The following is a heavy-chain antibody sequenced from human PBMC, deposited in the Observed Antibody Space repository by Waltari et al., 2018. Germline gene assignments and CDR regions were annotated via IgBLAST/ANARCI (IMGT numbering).Heavy chain of an antibody. CDR3: AREGRGSWYEGNWFDP. D-gene: IGHD6-13*01. CDR2: IYTSGSN. Sequence: QLQLQESGPGLVKPSQTLSLTCTVSGGSISSGSYYWSWIRQPAGKGLEWIGRIYTSGSNNYNPSLKSRVTISVDTSKNQFSLKLSSVTAADTAVYYCAREGRGSWYEGNWFDPWGQGTLVTVSS. CDR1: GGSISSGSYY. J-gene: IGHJ5*02. V-gene: IGHV4-61*02.